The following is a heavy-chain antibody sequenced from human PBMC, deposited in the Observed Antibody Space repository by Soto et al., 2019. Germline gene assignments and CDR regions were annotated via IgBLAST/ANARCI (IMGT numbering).Heavy chain of an antibody. Sequence: SLRLSCAASGFTFSSYGMHWVRQAPGKGLEWVAVIWYDGTNKYYADSVKGRFTISRDNSKNTLYLQMNSLRAEDTALYYCAKDRSSTLDGMDVWGQGTTVTVSS. CDR2: IWYDGTNK. CDR1: GFTFSSYG. V-gene: IGHV3-33*06. D-gene: IGHD6-13*01. CDR3: AKDRSSTLDGMDV. J-gene: IGHJ6*02.